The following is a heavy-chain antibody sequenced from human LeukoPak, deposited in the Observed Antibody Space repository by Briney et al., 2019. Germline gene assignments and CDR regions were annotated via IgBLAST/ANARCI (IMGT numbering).Heavy chain of an antibody. V-gene: IGHV3-21*04. Sequence: GGSLRLSCAASGFTFSSYSMNWVRQAPGKGLEWVSSISSSSSYIYYADSVKGRFTISRDNSKNTLYLQMNSLRAEDTAVYYCAKGGPIVLMVYSGNWGQGTLVTVSS. CDR1: GFTFSSYS. J-gene: IGHJ4*02. D-gene: IGHD2-8*01. CDR3: AKGGPIVLMVYSGN. CDR2: ISSSSSYI.